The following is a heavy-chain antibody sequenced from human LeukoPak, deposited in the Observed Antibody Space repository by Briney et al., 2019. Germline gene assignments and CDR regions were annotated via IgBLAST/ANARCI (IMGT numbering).Heavy chain of an antibody. CDR1: GFTFSDYY. V-gene: IGHV4-34*01. D-gene: IGHD5-18*01. CDR3: ARVGSYGTGFDY. CDR2: INHSGST. Sequence: GSLRLSCAASGFTFSDYYWSWIRQPPGKGLEWIGEINHSGSTNYNPSLKSRVTISVDTSKNQFSLKLSSVTAADTAVYYCARVGSYGTGFDYWGQGTLVTVSS. J-gene: IGHJ4*02.